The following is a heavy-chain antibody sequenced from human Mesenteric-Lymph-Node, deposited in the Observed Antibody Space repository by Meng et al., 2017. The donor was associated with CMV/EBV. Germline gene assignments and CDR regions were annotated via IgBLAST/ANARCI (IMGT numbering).Heavy chain of an antibody. CDR1: GFTFSTSG. D-gene: IGHD3-10*01. Sequence: GESLKISCGASGFTFSTSGMHWVRQSPGKGLEWVSFIQYGGSPRFYADTVTGRFTISRDDSRNTLFLQMNSLTTEDTAVYYCAKDPELGYWGQGTLVTVSS. J-gene: IGHJ4*02. CDR2: IQYGGSPR. CDR3: AKDPELGY. V-gene: IGHV3-30*02.